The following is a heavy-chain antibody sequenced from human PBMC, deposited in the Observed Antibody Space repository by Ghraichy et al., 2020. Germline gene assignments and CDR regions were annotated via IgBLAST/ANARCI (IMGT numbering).Heavy chain of an antibody. CDR3: ARDGNYDILTGYPPEYYYYGMDV. Sequence: SVKVSCKASGGTFSSSAISWVRQAPGQGLEWMGGIIPIFGTANYAQKFQGRVTITADESTSTAYMELSSLRSEDTAVYYCARDGNYDILTGYPPEYYYYGMDVWGQGTTVTVSS. J-gene: IGHJ6*02. CDR2: IIPIFGTA. CDR1: GGTFSSSA. D-gene: IGHD3-9*01. V-gene: IGHV1-69*13.